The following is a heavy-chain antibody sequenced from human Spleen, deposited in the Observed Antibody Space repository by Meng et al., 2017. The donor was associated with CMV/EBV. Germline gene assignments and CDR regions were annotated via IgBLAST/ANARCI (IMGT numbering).Heavy chain of an antibody. CDR2: IRSKAYGGTT. J-gene: IGHJ4*02. V-gene: IGHV3-49*04. CDR3: TRVARITMIVVAPRHFDY. Sequence: GGSLRLSCTASGFTFGDYAMSWVRQAPGKGLEWVGFIRSKAYGGTTEYAASVKGRFTISRDDSKSIAYLQMNSLKTEDTAVYYCTRVARITMIVVAPRHFDYWGQGTLVTVSS. D-gene: IGHD3-22*01. CDR1: GFTFGDYA.